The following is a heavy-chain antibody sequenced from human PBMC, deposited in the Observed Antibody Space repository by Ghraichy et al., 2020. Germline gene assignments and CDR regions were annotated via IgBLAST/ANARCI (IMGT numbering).Heavy chain of an antibody. Sequence: GGSLRLSCVGSGFSFSSHSMNWVRQSPGKGLEWVSYITASSRTTSYADSVRGRFTISRDNAQNSLYLQMNSLRDEDTAVYYCARGATVVRFFYYNGMDVWGQGTTVTDSS. V-gene: IGHV3-48*02. CDR2: ITASSRTT. J-gene: IGHJ6*02. D-gene: IGHD4-23*01. CDR1: GFSFSSHS. CDR3: ARGATVVRFFYYNGMDV.